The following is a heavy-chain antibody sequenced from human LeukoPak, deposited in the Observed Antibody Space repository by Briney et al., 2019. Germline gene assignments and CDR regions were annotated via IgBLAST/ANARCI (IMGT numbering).Heavy chain of an antibody. V-gene: IGHV3-9*01. CDR3: AKAPRYCSGGSCYHYGDYDY. CDR1: GFTFDDYA. D-gene: IGHD2-15*01. CDR2: ISWNSGSI. Sequence: PGRSLRLSCAASGFTFDDYAMHWARQAPGKGLEWVSGISWNSGSIGYADSVKGRFTISRDNAKNSLYLQMNSLRAEDTALYYCAKAPRYCSGGSCYHYGDYDYWGQGTLVTVSS. J-gene: IGHJ4*02.